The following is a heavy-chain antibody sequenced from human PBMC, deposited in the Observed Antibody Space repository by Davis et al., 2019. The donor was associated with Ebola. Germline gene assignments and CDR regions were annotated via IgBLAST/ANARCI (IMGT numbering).Heavy chain of an antibody. V-gene: IGHV1-2*02. J-gene: IGHJ6*02. Sequence: ASVKVSCKASGYTFTGYYMHWVRQAPGQGLEWMGWINPNSGGTNYAQKFQGRVTMTRNTSISTAYMELSRLRSDDTAVYYCATFSSAWSSYYYYGMDVWGQGTTVTVSS. CDR3: ATFSSAWSSYYYYGMDV. CDR2: INPNSGGT. CDR1: GYTFTGYY. D-gene: IGHD6-19*01.